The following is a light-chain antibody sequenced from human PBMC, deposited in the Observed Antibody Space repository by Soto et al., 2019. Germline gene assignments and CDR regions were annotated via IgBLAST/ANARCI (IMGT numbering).Light chain of an antibody. Sequence: QSVLTQPASVXGSXXXXXTISCTGTSSDVGGYNYVSWYQQHPARAPKLMIYDVSDRPSGVSNRFSGSKSGNTASLTISGLQAEDEADYYCSSYTSSSTLMVFGGGTKLTVL. CDR2: DVS. CDR3: SSYTSSSTLMV. J-gene: IGLJ2*01. V-gene: IGLV2-14*01. CDR1: SSDVGGYNY.